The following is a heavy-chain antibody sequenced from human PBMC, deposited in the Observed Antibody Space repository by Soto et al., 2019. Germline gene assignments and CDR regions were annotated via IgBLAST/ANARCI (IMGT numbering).Heavy chain of an antibody. J-gene: IGHJ4*02. Sequence: QLQLQESGPGLVKPSETLSLTCTVSGGSISSSSYYLGWIRQPPGKGLEWIGSIYYSGSTYYNASPKSCVTTSLNTSKNQVSLKLSSVTPADTSVYYCAGQTKKIVVVVAAWGAFDYLGQGTLVTVSS. V-gene: IGHV4-39*01. CDR1: GGSISSSSYY. CDR3: AGQTKKIVVVVAAWGAFDY. D-gene: IGHD2-15*01. CDR2: IYYSGST.